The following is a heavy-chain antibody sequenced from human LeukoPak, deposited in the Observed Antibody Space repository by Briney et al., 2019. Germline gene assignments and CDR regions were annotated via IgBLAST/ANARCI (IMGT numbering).Heavy chain of an antibody. CDR1: GYTFTSYD. CDR2: MNPNSGNT. CDR3: ALRVDYYYYYGMDV. V-gene: IGHV1-8*01. J-gene: IGHJ6*02. Sequence: ASLNVSCKASGYTFTSYDINWVRQATGQGLEWMGWMNPNSGNTGYAQKFQGRVTMTRNTSISTAYMELSSLRSEDTAVYYCALRVDYYYYYGMDVWGQGTTVTVSS.